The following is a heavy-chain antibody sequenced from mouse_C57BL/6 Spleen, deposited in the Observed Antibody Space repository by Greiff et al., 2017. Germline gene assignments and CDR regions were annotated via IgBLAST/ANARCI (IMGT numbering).Heavy chain of an antibody. CDR3: ARGSSGPAWFAY. V-gene: IGHV1-81*01. J-gene: IGHJ3*01. D-gene: IGHD3-2*02. Sequence: QVQLKESGAELARPGASVKLSCKASGYTFTSYGISWVKQRTGQGLEWIGEIYPRSGNTYYNEKFKGKATLTADKSSSTAYMELSSLTSEDSAVYFCARGSSGPAWFAYWGQGTLVTVSA. CDR1: GYTFTSYG. CDR2: IYPRSGNT.